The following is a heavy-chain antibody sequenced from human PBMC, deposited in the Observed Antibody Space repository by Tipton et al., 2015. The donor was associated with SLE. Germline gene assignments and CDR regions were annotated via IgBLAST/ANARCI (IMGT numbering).Heavy chain of an antibody. Sequence: TLSLTCAVSGSSTSTSLYSWGWFRHPPGKGLEWIVSIYYCASTCYNPSLKSRVTISVDTSKNQFSLKLSSVTAADTAVYYCARLRDTGEVAFDIWGQGTMVTVSS. V-gene: IGHV4-39*01. CDR1: GSSTSTSLYS. CDR2: IYYCAST. J-gene: IGHJ3*02. D-gene: IGHD3-3*01. CDR3: ARLRDTGEVAFDI.